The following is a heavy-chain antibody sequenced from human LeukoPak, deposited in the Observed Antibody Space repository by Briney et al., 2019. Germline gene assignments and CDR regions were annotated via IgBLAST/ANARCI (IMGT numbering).Heavy chain of an antibody. J-gene: IGHJ4*02. CDR2: ISSSSSYI. CDR3: ASEGVTMVRGVILDY. Sequence: GGSLRLSCAASGFTFSSYSMNWVRQAPGKGLEWVSSISSSSSYIYYADSVKGRFTISRDNAKNSLYLQMNSLRAEHTAVYYCASEGVTMVRGVILDYWGQGTLVTVSS. D-gene: IGHD3-10*01. CDR1: GFTFSSYS. V-gene: IGHV3-21*01.